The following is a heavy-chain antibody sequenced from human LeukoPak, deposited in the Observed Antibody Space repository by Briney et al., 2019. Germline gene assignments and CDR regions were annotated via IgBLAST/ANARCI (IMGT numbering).Heavy chain of an antibody. J-gene: IGHJ4*02. CDR2: IYHTGST. V-gene: IGHV4-38-2*02. CDR3: AREAMTTLSTGINFFDY. CDR1: GDSITNEFY. D-gene: IGHD4-11*01. Sequence: SETLSLTCAVSGDSITNEFYCAWIRQPPGKDLEWSGRIYHTGSTYYNQSLKSRVTISVDTSKKRFSLRLSSVTAADTAVYYCAREAMTTLSTGINFFDYWGQGTLVTVSS.